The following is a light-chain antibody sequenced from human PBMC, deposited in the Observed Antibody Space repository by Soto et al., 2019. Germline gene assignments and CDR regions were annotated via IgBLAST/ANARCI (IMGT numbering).Light chain of an antibody. Sequence: QSALTQPPSASGTPGQRVTISCSGISSNIGSNYVYWYQQLPGSAPKLLLYRNNQRPSGDPDRLSGSKSGTSASRAISGLRSEAEADYYCAAWDDSRSGYVFGPGTKGTVL. V-gene: IGLV1-47*02. CDR1: SSNIGSNY. CDR2: RNN. CDR3: AAWDDSRSGYV. J-gene: IGLJ1*01.